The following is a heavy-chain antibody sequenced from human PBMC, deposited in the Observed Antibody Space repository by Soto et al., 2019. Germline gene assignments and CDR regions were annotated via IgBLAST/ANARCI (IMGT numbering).Heavy chain of an antibody. CDR1: GGSISSGDYY. Sequence: QVQLQESGPGLVKPSQTLSLTCTVSGGSISSGDYYWSWIRQPPGKGLEWIGYIYYSGSTYYNPSLKSRVTISVDTSKNQFSLKLSSVTAADTAVYYCARKITIFGVVATGEFDYWGQGTLVTVSS. CDR2: IYYSGST. CDR3: ARKITIFGVVATGEFDY. D-gene: IGHD3-3*01. J-gene: IGHJ4*02. V-gene: IGHV4-30-4*01.